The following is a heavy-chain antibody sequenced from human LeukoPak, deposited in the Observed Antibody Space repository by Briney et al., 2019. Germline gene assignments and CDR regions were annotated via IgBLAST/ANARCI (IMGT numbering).Heavy chain of an antibody. V-gene: IGHV1-3*01. CDR1: GYTFTSYA. D-gene: IGHD3-10*01. CDR2: INAGNGNT. J-gene: IGHJ4*02. CDR3: ARDGMDYYGSGSVVY. Sequence: GASVKVSCKASGYTFTSYAMHWVRQAPGQRLEWMGWINAGNGNTKYSQKFQGRVTITRDTSASTAYMELSSLRSEDTAVYYRARDGMDYYGSGSVVYWGQGTLVTVSS.